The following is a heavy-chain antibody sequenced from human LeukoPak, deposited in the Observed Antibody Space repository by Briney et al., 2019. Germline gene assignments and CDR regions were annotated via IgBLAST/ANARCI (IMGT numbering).Heavy chain of an antibody. V-gene: IGHV3-53*04. CDR2: IYNGGST. Sequence: GGSLRLSCAASGLTVSSNYMSWVRQAPGKGLEWVAVIYNGGSTYYAQSVKGRVTISRHNSKHTLNLQMNSLRAEDTAVYYCARGGIAAAGMLDYYHGMDVWGQGPTVTVPS. D-gene: IGHD6-13*01. CDR1: GLTVSSNY. J-gene: IGHJ6*01. CDR3: ARGGIAAAGMLDYYHGMDV.